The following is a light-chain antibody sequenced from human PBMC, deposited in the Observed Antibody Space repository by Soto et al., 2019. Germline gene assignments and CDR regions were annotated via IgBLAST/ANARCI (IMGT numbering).Light chain of an antibody. CDR1: SWHGNYV. Sequence: QLVLTQSPSTSASLGASVKLTCTLRSWHGNYVIAWHQQQPEKGPRYLMKVKSDGSHSKGDGIPDRFSGSSSGAERYLAISSLQSEDEADYFCQTWDTGIVVFGGGTKVTVL. CDR2: VKSDGSH. CDR3: QTWDTGIVV. J-gene: IGLJ2*01. V-gene: IGLV4-69*01.